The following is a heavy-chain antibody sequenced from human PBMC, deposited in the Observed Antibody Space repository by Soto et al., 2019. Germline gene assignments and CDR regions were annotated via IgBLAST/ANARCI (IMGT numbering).Heavy chain of an antibody. D-gene: IGHD6-6*01. CDR1: GGTFSSYT. V-gene: IGHV1-69*02. Sequence: QVQLVQSGAEVKKPGSSVMVSCKASGGTFSSYTISWVRQAPGQGLEWMGRIIPILGIANYAQKFQGRVTITADKSTSTAYMELSSLRSEDTAVYYCASAGIAARPLFDYWGQGTLVPVSS. CDR3: ASAGIAARPLFDY. CDR2: IIPILGIA. J-gene: IGHJ4*02.